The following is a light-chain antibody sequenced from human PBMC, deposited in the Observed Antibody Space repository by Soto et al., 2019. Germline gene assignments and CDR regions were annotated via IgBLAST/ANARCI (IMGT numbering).Light chain of an antibody. CDR3: QQYNNWPPYT. J-gene: IGKJ2*01. V-gene: IGKV3-15*01. CDR2: GAS. CDR1: QSVSSN. Sequence: EIVMTQSPATLSVSPGERATLSCRASQSVSSNLAWYQQKPGQAPRLLIYGASTRATGIPARFSGSGSGTEFTPTISSLQPEDFAVYYCQQYNNWPPYTFGRGTKLEIK.